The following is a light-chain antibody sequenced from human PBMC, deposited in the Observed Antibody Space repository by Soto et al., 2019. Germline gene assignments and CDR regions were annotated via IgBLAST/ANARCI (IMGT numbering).Light chain of an antibody. CDR1: SSDVGGYNY. CDR2: DVS. J-gene: IGLJ1*01. V-gene: IGLV2-14*01. Sequence: QSVLTQPASVSGSPGQSITISCTGTSSDVGGYNYVSWYQQHPGKAPKLMIYDVSNRPSGVSNRFSGSKSGNTASLTISGHQAEDEADYYCSSYTSSSTYVFGTGTKRTVL. CDR3: SSYTSSSTYV.